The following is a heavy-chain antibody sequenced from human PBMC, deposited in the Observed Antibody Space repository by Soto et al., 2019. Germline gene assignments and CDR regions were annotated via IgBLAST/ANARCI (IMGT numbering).Heavy chain of an antibody. Sequence: SLRLSCAASGFTFSNYAMHWVRQAPGEGLEWVALIWYDGSNEYHADSVKGRFTISRDNSKNTLYLQMTSLRAEDTAVYYCAGDPYYYGSAFWGQGTLVTVSS. J-gene: IGHJ4*02. D-gene: IGHD3-10*01. CDR1: GFTFSNYA. CDR3: AGDPYYYGSAF. V-gene: IGHV3-33*01. CDR2: IWYDGSNE.